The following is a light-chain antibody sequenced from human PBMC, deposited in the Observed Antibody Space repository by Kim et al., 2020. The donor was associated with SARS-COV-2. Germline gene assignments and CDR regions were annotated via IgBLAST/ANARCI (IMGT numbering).Light chain of an antibody. CDR3: QQYSDWRPIS. J-gene: IGKJ5*01. CDR1: QSISSN. CDR2: GAS. Sequence: SPGESVTLSSGASQSISSNVAWYQQKPGQAPRRLISGASTRATNIPSRFSVSGSGREFTLTITTLQSEDFAIYYCQQYSDWRPISFGQGTRLEIK. V-gene: IGKV3-15*01.